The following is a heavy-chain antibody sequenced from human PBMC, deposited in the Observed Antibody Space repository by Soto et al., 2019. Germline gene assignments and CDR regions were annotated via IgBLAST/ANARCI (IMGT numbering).Heavy chain of an antibody. CDR1: GFTFSSNA. Sequence: EVQLLESGGGLVQPGGSLRLSCAASGFTFSSNAMSWVRQAPGKGLEWVSAISAGGGSTYYADSVKGRFTISRDNSKNTLYLQMNRLRAEDTAVYYCAKDRGSSAYYSWSFDYWGQGTLVTVSS. V-gene: IGHV3-23*01. CDR2: ISAGGGST. D-gene: IGHD3-22*01. CDR3: AKDRGSSAYYSWSFDY. J-gene: IGHJ4*02.